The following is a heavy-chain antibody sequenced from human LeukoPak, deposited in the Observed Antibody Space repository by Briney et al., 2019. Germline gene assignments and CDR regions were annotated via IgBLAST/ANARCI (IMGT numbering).Heavy chain of an antibody. J-gene: IGHJ5*02. D-gene: IGHD1-26*01. Sequence: PGGSLRLSCAASGFTFSTYSMNWVRQAPGKGLEWVSAISGSGGSTYYADSVKGRFTISRDNSKNTLYLQMNSLRAEDTAVYYCAKDVESGSYYGINWFDPWGQGTLVTVSS. CDR2: ISGSGGST. V-gene: IGHV3-23*01. CDR3: AKDVESGSYYGINWFDP. CDR1: GFTFSTYS.